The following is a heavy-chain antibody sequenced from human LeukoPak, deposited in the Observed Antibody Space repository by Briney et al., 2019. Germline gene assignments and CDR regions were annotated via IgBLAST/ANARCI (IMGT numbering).Heavy chain of an antibody. Sequence: GGTLRLSCAASGFTFIDYYMNWIRQAPGKGLEWVSYISSSGNTIYYADSVKGRFTISRDNAKNSLYLQMNSLRVEDTAVYYCARHPFDPWGQGTLVTVSS. V-gene: IGHV3-11*01. CDR3: ARHPFDP. J-gene: IGHJ5*02. CDR2: ISSSGNTI. CDR1: GFTFIDYY.